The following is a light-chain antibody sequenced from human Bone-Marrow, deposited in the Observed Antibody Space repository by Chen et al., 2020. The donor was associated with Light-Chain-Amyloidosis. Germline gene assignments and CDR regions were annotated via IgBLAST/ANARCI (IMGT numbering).Light chain of an antibody. CDR3: QSADSSGTYEVI. CDR1: DLPTKY. Sequence: SYELTQPPSVSVSPGQTARITCSGDDLPTKYAYWYQQKPGQAPVLVIHGDTDRPSGISERFSGSSSGTTATLTISGVQAEDEADYHGQSADSSGTYEVIFGGGTKLTVL. CDR2: GDT. J-gene: IGLJ2*01. V-gene: IGLV3-25*03.